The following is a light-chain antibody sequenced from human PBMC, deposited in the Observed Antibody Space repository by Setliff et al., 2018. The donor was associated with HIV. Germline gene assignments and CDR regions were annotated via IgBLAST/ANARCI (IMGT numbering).Light chain of an antibody. CDR2: GSR. CDR1: PSTIGPGHD. V-gene: IGLV1-40*01. J-gene: IGLJ1*01. CDR3: QTYDTRLNIYV. Sequence: QSALAQPPSVSGAPGQRVTIFCTGGPSTIGPGHDVHRYQQLPGTAPKLLVYGSRNRPSGVPDRFSGSKSGNSASLAIAGLQAEDEGDYYCQTYDTRLNIYVFGTGTKVTVL.